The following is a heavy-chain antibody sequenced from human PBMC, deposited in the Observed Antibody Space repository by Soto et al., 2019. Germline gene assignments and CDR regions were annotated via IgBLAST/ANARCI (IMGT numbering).Heavy chain of an antibody. V-gene: IGHV3-23*01. J-gene: IGHJ4*02. D-gene: IGHD3-22*01. CDR3: AKEFEYDSSGYYYDY. CDR1: GFPLNRYA. CDR2: LTGTATGT. Sequence: GGSLRLSCAASGFPLNRYAMTWVRQAPGKGLEWVSSLTGTATGTYYADSVKGRFTISRDTSKNTLYLQMNSLRAEDTAVYFCAKEFEYDSSGYYYDYWGQGILVTVSS.